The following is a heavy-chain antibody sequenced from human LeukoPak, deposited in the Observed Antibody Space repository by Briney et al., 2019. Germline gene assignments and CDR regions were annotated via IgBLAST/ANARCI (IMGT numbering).Heavy chain of an antibody. V-gene: IGHV3-7*03. CDR2: IKQGGREE. D-gene: IGHD3-10*01. J-gene: IGHJ5*02. CDR3: ARDNGGWFDT. Sequence: PGGSLRLSCVASEFIFSVYWMSWVRQAPGKGREWVANIKQGGREEKYVSSVKGRFAISRDDAKSTLYLQMDRLSGDDTAVYYCARDNGGWFDTWGRGTLVTVSS. CDR1: EFIFSVYW.